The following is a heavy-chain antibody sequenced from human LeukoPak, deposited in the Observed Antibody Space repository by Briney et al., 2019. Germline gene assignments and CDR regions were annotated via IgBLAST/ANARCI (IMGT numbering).Heavy chain of an antibody. D-gene: IGHD5-18*01. V-gene: IGHV3-21*01. CDR2: ISSSSSYI. Sequence: KPGGSLRPSCAASGFTFSSHSMNWVRQAPGKGLEWVSSISSSSSYIYYADSVKGRFTISRDNAKNSLYLQMNSLRAEDTAVYYCARDKKDTAMVWGQGTLVTVSS. CDR3: ARDKKDTAMV. J-gene: IGHJ4*02. CDR1: GFTFSSHS.